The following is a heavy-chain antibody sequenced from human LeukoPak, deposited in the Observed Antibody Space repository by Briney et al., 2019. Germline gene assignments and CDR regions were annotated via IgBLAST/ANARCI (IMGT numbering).Heavy chain of an antibody. CDR2: INPSVSTT. CDR1: GYSFTSQY. D-gene: IGHD3-10*01. CDR3: ARDHGSGSYLASVKYFQH. V-gene: IGHV1-46*01. J-gene: IGHJ1*01. Sequence: ASVKVSCKASGYSFTSQYMHWVRQAPGQGLEWMGIINPSVSTTGYAQKFQGRVTMTRDMSTSTVYMELNSLRAEDTAVYYCARDHGSGSYLASVKYFQHWGQGTLVTVSS.